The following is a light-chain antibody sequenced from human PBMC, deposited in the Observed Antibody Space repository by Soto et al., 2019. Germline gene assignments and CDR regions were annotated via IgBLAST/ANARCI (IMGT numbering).Light chain of an antibody. V-gene: IGKV3-20*01. CDR3: QQYGRSPFT. J-gene: IGKJ2*01. CDR2: GAS. Sequence: EIVLTQSPGTLSLSPGERATLSCRASQRITNNFLAWFQQKPGLAPRLLIHGASTRASGVPDRFSGGGSGIDFVLTISRLEPEDFAVYYCQQYGRSPFTFGQGTKLQIK. CDR1: QRITNNF.